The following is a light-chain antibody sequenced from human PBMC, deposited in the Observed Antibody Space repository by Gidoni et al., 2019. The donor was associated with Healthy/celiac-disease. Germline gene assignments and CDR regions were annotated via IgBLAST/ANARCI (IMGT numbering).Light chain of an antibody. J-gene: IGKJ2*01. CDR2: DAS. CDR3: QQRSNWPPYT. Sequence: EIVLTQSPATLSLSPGERATLPCRASQSVSSHLAWYQQKPGQAPRLLIYDASNRATGIPARFSGSGSGTDFTLTISSLEPEDFAVYYCQQRSNWPPYTFGQXTKLEIK. CDR1: QSVSSH. V-gene: IGKV3-11*01.